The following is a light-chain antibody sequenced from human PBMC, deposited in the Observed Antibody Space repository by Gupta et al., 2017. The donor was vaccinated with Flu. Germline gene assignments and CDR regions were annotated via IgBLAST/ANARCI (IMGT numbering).Light chain of an antibody. V-gene: IGKV2-30*02. CDR3: MQGTGWAYA. J-gene: IGKJ2*01. CDR2: KVS. CDR1: QSLVHRNGNTY. Sequence: TLGQPASISCRSSQSLVHRNGNTYLHWFHQRPGQSPRRLIYKVSNRDSGVPDRFSGSGSGTDLTLKISRVEADDVGVYYSMQGTGWAYAFGK.